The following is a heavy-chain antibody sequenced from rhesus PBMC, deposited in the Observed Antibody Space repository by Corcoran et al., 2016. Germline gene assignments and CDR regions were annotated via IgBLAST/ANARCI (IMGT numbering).Heavy chain of an antibody. D-gene: IGHD6-31*01. CDR2: IQGSSGST. Sequence: QVQLQESGPGLVKPSEPLSLTCAVSGGSIRSSNCWSWIRHPPGKGLEWFGYIQGSSGSTYDNNTLKSRVTISKDTAQNRVSLKLSSVTAADTAVYYGAREYSSGWYGYFDIGGPGTPITISS. CDR3: AREYSSGWYGYFDI. CDR1: GGSIRSSNC. V-gene: IGHV4S19*01. J-gene: IGHJ2*01.